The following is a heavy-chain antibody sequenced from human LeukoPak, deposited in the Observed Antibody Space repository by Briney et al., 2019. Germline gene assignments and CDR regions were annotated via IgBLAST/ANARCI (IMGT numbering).Heavy chain of an antibody. V-gene: IGHV4-34*01. J-gene: IGHJ4*02. Sequence: PSETLSLTCAVYGGSFSGYYWSWIRQPPGKGLEWIGEINHSGSTNYNPSLKSRVTISVDTSKNQFSLKLSSVTAADTAVYYCARAPYDYVWGGYQATLFDYWGQGTLVTVSS. CDR3: ARAPYDYVWGGYQATLFDY. D-gene: IGHD3-16*02. CDR1: GGSFSGYY. CDR2: INHSGST.